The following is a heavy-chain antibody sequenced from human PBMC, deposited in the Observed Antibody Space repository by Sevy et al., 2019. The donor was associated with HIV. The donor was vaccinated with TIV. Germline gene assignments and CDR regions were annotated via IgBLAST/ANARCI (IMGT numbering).Heavy chain of an antibody. Sequence: GGSLRLSCAASGFTFSDYYMSWIRQAPGKGLEWVSYISSSGSTIYYADSVKGRFTISRDNAKNSLYLQMNSLRAEETAVYYCAREIILQDPGFDYWGQGTLVTVSS. CDR2: ISSSGSTI. J-gene: IGHJ4*02. D-gene: IGHD2-15*01. CDR1: GFTFSDYY. CDR3: AREIILQDPGFDY. V-gene: IGHV3-11*01.